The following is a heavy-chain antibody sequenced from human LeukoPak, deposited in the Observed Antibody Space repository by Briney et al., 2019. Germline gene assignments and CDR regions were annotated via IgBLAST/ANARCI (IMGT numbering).Heavy chain of an antibody. Sequence: PGGSLRLSCAASGLTLSSYSMNWVRQAPGKGLEWVSCISSSSSYIYYADSVKGRFTISRDNAKKSLYLQMNSLRVEDTAVYYCARGSSNIAARNNWFDPWGQGTLVTVSS. D-gene: IGHD6-6*01. J-gene: IGHJ5*02. CDR1: GLTLSSYS. CDR3: ARGSSNIAARNNWFDP. CDR2: ISSSSSYI. V-gene: IGHV3-21*01.